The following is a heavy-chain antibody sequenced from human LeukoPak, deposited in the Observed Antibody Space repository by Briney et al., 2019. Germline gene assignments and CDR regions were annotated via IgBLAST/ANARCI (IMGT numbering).Heavy chain of an antibody. CDR1: GGSISSCY. CDR2: IYYSGST. J-gene: IGHJ6*02. D-gene: IGHD3-10*01. V-gene: IGHV4-59*01. Sequence: PSETLSLTCTVSGGSISSCYWSWIRQPPGKGLEWIGYIYYSGSTNYNPSLKSRVTISVDTSKNQFSLKLSSVTAADTAVYYCARVIGFGELFYYYYGMDVWGQGTTVTVSS. CDR3: ARVIGFGELFYYYYGMDV.